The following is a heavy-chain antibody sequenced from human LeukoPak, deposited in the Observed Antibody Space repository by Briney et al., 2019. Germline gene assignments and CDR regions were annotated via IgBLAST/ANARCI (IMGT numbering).Heavy chain of an antibody. CDR1: GFTFSSYA. J-gene: IGHJ4*02. D-gene: IGHD3-10*01. Sequence: GGSLRLSCAASGFTFSSYAMNWVRQAPGKGLEWVSAISGSGGSTYYADSVKGRFTISRDNSKNTLYLQMNSLRAEDTAVYYCARKSASGNYPLDYWGQGTLVTVSS. V-gene: IGHV3-23*01. CDR2: ISGSGGST. CDR3: ARKSASGNYPLDY.